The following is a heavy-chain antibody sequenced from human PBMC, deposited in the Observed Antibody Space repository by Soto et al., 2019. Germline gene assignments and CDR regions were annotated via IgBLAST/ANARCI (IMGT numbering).Heavy chain of an antibody. CDR1: GFTFSFSS. D-gene: IGHD6-19*01. Sequence: LRLSCAVSGFTFSFSSMNWVRQAPGKGLEWVSSISSSSDYIYYADSVKGRFTVSRDNAKNALYLQMNSLRAEDTAVYYCARDGSGWSRDCWGQGTLVTVSS. CDR2: ISSSSDYI. J-gene: IGHJ4*02. CDR3: ARDGSGWSRDC. V-gene: IGHV3-21*01.